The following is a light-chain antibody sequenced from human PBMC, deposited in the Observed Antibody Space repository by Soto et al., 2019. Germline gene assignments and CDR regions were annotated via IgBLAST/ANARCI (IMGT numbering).Light chain of an antibody. J-gene: IGKJ1*01. CDR2: SAS. Sequence: EVVLTQSPGTLSLSPGERATLSCRASRTVDGNYLAWYHQKPGQAPRLLIHSASTRAPGIPDRFSASGAGTDFTLTISRLEPEDFAVYYCQRYGSSPTFGQGTKVDIK. V-gene: IGKV3-20*01. CDR3: QRYGSSPT. CDR1: RTVDGNY.